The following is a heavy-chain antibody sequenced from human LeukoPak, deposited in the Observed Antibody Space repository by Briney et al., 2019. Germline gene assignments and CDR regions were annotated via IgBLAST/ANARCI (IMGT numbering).Heavy chain of an antibody. CDR1: GFTFSSYE. V-gene: IGHV3-48*03. J-gene: IGHJ5*02. Sequence: GGSLRLSCAASGFTFSSYEMNWVRQAPGKGLEWVSYISSSGSTIYYADSVKGRFTISRDNSKNTLYLQMNSLRAEDTAVYYCAKEARFLNWFDPWGQGTLVTVSS. D-gene: IGHD2/OR15-2a*01. CDR3: AKEARFLNWFDP. CDR2: ISSSGSTI.